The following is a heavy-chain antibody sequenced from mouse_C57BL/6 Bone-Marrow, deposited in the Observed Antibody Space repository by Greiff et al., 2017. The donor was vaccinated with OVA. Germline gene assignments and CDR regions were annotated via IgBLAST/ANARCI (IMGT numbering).Heavy chain of an antibody. CDR3: ARGGTGLAFAY. CDR2: ISDGGSYT. V-gene: IGHV5-4*01. CDR1: GFTFSSYA. J-gene: IGHJ3*01. D-gene: IGHD4-1*01. Sequence: EVQGVESGGGLVKPGGSLKLSCAASGFTFSSYAMSWVRQTPEKRLEWVATISDGGSYTYYPDNVKGRFTISRDNAKNNLYLQMSHLKSEDTAMYYCARGGTGLAFAYWGQGTLVTVSA.